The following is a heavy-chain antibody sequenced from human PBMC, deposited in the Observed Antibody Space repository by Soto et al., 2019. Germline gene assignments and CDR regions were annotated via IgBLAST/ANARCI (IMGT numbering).Heavy chain of an antibody. CDR1: GFTFGDYA. CDR2: IRSKAYGGTT. V-gene: IGHV3-49*03. J-gene: IGHJ6*02. Sequence: PGGSLRLSCTASGFTFGDYAMSWFRQAPGKGLEWVGFIRSKAYGGTTEYAASVKGRFTISRDDSKSIAYLQMNSLKTEDTAVYYCTRGCSSTSCYHYYYGMDVWGQGTTVTVSS. D-gene: IGHD2-2*01. CDR3: TRGCSSTSCYHYYYGMDV.